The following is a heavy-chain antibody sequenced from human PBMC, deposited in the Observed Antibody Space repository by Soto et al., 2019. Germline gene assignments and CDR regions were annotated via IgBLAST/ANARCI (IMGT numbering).Heavy chain of an antibody. CDR3: ARLIYDSSGYYLDY. CDR1: GGTFSSYA. J-gene: IGHJ4*02. V-gene: IGHV1-69*06. D-gene: IGHD3-22*01. CDR2: IIPIFGTA. Sequence: EASVKVSCKASGGTFSSYAISWVRQAPGQGLEWMGGIIPIFGTANYAQKFQGRVTITADKSTSTAYMELSSLRSEDTAVYYCARLIYDSSGYYLDYWGQGTLVTVSS.